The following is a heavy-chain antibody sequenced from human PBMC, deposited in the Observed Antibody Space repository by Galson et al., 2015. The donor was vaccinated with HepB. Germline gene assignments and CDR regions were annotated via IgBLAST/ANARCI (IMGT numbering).Heavy chain of an antibody. J-gene: IGHJ2*01. CDR2: TYYRSKWYN. D-gene: IGHD6-19*01. V-gene: IGHV6-1*01. Sequence: CAISGDSVSSNSAAWNWIRQSPSRGLEWLGRTYYRSKWYNDYAVSVKSRITINPDTSKNQFSLQLNSVTPEDTAVYYCARDSSGWYKAVWYFDLWGRGTLVTVSS. CDR1: GDSVSSNSAA. CDR3: ARDSSGWYKAVWYFDL.